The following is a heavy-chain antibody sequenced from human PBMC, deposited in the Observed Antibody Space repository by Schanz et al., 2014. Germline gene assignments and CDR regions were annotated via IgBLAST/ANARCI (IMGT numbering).Heavy chain of an antibody. J-gene: IGHJ4*02. CDR2: VNPGGGST. Sequence: QVHLEQSGPEVKKPGASVKLSCRASGYPFTNYYIHWVRQAPGQGLEWMGIVNPGGGSTSVAQRFQTRVTLTRDTYTGTAYLGLARLRFEDTAVYYCARGSLAGYVALLMAANDYWGQGTLXTVSA. CDR1: GYPFTNYY. CDR3: ARGSLAGYVALLMAANDY. D-gene: IGHD2-2*03. V-gene: IGHV1-46*01.